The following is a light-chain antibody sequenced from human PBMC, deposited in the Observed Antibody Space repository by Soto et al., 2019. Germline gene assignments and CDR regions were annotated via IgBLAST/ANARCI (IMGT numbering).Light chain of an antibody. CDR3: QLYGISPQ. Sequence: EIVLTQSPATLSLSPGERATLSCRASQSVKTFLVWYQQRPGQAPRLLIYASSNRATGIPDRFSGSASGPDFTLTINRLEPEDFAVYYCQLYGISPQFGQGTRLENK. CDR1: QSVKTF. V-gene: IGKV3-11*01. CDR2: ASS. J-gene: IGKJ5*01.